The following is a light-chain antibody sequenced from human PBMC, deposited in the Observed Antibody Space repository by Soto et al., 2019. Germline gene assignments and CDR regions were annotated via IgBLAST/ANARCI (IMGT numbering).Light chain of an antibody. CDR2: GNS. V-gene: IGLV1-40*01. CDR3: QSYDSSLSGNYV. CDR1: SSNIGAGYD. J-gene: IGLJ1*01. Sequence: QSVLTQPPSVSGAPGQRVTISCTGSSSNIGAGYDVHWYQQLPGTAPKLLIYGNSNRPSGVPDRFPGSKSGTSASLAITGLRVEDEANYYCQSYDSSLSGNYVFGTGTKVTVL.